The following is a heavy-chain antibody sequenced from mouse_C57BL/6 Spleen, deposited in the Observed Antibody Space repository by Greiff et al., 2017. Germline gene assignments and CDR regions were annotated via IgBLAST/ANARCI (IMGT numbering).Heavy chain of an antibody. V-gene: IGHV5-4*03. D-gene: IGHD2-1*01. CDR1: GFTFSSYA. Sequence: EVKLVESGGGLVKPGGSLKLSCAASGFTFSSYAMSWVRQTPEKRLEWVATISDGGSYTYYPDNVKGRFTISRDNAKNNLYLQMSHLKSEDTAMYYCARGGIYYGNPAWFAYWGQGTLVTVSA. CDR2: ISDGGSYT. CDR3: ARGGIYYGNPAWFAY. J-gene: IGHJ3*01.